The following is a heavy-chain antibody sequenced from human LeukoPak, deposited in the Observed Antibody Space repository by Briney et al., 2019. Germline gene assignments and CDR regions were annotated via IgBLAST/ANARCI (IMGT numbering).Heavy chain of an antibody. J-gene: IGHJ5*02. CDR1: GFTFSSYN. D-gene: IGHD3-10*01. CDR2: ISSSSSTI. V-gene: IGHV3-48*01. CDR3: AKDRQNYYGSGSYYSNWFDP. Sequence: GGSLRLSCAASGFTFSSYNMNWVRQAPGKGLEWVSYISSSSSTIYYADSVKGRFTLSRDNSKNTLYLQMNSLRAEDTAVYYCAKDRQNYYGSGSYYSNWFDPWGQGTLVTVSS.